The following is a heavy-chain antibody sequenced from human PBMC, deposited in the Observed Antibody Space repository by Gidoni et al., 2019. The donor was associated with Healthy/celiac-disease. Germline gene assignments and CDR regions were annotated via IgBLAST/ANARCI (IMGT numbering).Heavy chain of an antibody. J-gene: IGHJ4*02. CDR2: IYYSGST. CDR3: ARGSSRVRLGFFDY. Sequence: QVQLQESGPGLVKPSETLSLTCPVSGGSISSYYWSWIRQPPGKGLEWIGYIYYSGSTNYNPSLKSRVTISVDTSKNQFSLKLSSVTAADTAVYYCARGSSRVRLGFFDYWGQGTLVTVSS. D-gene: IGHD7-27*01. V-gene: IGHV4-59*01. CDR1: GGSISSYY.